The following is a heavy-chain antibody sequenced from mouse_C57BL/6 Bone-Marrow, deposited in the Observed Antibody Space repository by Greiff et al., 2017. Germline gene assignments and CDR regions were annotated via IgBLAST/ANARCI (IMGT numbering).Heavy chain of an antibody. CDR1: GFTFSSYA. Sequence: EVMLVESGGGLVKPGGSLKLSCAASGFTFSSYAMSWVRQTPEKRLEWIATISDGGSYTYYTDNVKGRFTISRDNAKNNLYLQMSHLKSEDTAMYYYSREGYYGEDYWGQGTTLTVSS. J-gene: IGHJ2*01. CDR2: ISDGGSYT. V-gene: IGHV5-4*01. D-gene: IGHD1-1*01. CDR3: SREGYYGEDY.